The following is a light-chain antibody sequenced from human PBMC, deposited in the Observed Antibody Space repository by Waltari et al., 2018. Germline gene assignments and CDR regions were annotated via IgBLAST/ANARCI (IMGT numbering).Light chain of an antibody. J-gene: IGLJ3*02. CDR2: DVS. CDR1: SSDIGTYDY. CDR3: SSFTTRSTWV. V-gene: IGLV2-14*03. Sequence: QFALTQPASVSGSPGQSITISCTVTSSDIGTYDYVSWYQQHPGEAPKLILYDVSHRPSGVPNRFSGSKSDNTASLTISGLQAEDESDYYCSSFTTRSTWVFGGGTKLTVL.